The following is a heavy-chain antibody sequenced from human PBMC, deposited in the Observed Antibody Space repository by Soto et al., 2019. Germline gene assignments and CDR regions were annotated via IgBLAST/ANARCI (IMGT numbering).Heavy chain of an antibody. CDR1: GGSISSSSYY. D-gene: IGHD1-1*01. V-gene: IGHV4-39*01. CDR3: ARGPWNDVI. CDR2: IYYSGST. Sequence: SETLSLTCTVSGGSISSSSYYWGWIRQPPGKGLEWIGSIYYSGSTYYNPSLKSRVTISVDTSKNQFSLKLSSVTAADTAVYYCARGPWNDVIWGQGTMVTVSS. J-gene: IGHJ3*02.